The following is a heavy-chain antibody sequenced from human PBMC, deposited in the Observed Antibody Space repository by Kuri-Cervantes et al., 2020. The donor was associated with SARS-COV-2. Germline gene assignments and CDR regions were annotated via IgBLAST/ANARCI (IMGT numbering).Heavy chain of an antibody. CDR3: TTAGQNQDKPS. D-gene: IGHD1-14*01. CDR1: GFTFSSYG. Sequence: SCVASGFTFSSYGMHWVRQAPGKGLEWVAVIWYDGSNKYYADSVKGRFSISRDNSKNTLYLQMNSLKTEDTAVYYCTTAGQNQDKPSWGQGTLVTVSS. J-gene: IGHJ4*02. V-gene: IGHV3-33*01. CDR2: IWYDGSNK.